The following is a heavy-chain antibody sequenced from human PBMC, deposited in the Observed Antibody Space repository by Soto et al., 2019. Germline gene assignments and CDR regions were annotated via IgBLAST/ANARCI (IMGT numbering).Heavy chain of an antibody. D-gene: IGHD3-22*01. Sequence: ASVKVSCKASGGTFSSYAISRVRQAPGQGLEWMGGIIPILGTANYAQKFQGRVTITADESTSTAYMELSSLRSEDTAVYYCARAGALYYYDNGDWFDPWGQGTLVTVSS. V-gene: IGHV1-69*13. CDR3: ARAGALYYYDNGDWFDP. CDR2: IIPILGTA. CDR1: GGTFSSYA. J-gene: IGHJ5*02.